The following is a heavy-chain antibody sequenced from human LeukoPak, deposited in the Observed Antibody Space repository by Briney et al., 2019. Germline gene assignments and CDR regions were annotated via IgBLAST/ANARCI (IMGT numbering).Heavy chain of an antibody. V-gene: IGHV3-48*04. J-gene: IGHJ5*02. CDR2: ISSLSGTR. Sequence: PGGSLRLSCAASGFTFGSYSMNWVRQAPGKGLEWVSFISSLSGTREYADSVKGRFTISRDNAKNSLYLQMNSLRAEDTAVYYCARDNGPGLRNPWGQGTLVTVSS. D-gene: IGHD3-16*01. CDR3: ARDNGPGLRNP. CDR1: GFTFGSYS.